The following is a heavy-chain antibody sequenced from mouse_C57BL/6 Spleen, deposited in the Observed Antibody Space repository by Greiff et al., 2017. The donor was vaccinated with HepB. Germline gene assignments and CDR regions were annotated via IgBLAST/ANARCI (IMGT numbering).Heavy chain of an antibody. Sequence: EVQLQQSGAELVRPGASVKLSCTASGFNIKDYYMHWVKQRPEQGLEWIGRIDPEDGDTEYAPKFQGKATMTADTSSNTAYLQLSSLTSEDTAVYDCTWYYYGSSYNNYFDYWGQGTTLTVSS. J-gene: IGHJ2*01. CDR3: TWYYYGSSYNNYFDY. CDR2: IDPEDGDT. CDR1: GFNIKDYY. V-gene: IGHV14-1*01. D-gene: IGHD1-1*01.